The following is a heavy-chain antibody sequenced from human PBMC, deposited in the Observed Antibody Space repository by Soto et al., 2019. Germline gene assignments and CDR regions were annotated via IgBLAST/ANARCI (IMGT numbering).Heavy chain of an antibody. J-gene: IGHJ4*02. D-gene: IGHD3-16*01. Sequence: QVQLVQSGAEVKKPGSSVKVSCKASGGTFSSYAISWVRQAPGQGLEWMGGIIPIFGTANYAKKFQGRVTIPADESRSTAYMELSSLGFGDTAGYYCARGGGGLAPFDYWGQGTLVTVSS. V-gene: IGHV1-69*01. CDR1: GGTFSSYA. CDR2: IIPIFGTA. CDR3: ARGGGGLAPFDY.